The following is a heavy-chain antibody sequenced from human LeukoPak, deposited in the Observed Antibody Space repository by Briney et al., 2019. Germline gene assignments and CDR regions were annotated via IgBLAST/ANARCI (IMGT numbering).Heavy chain of an antibody. Sequence: GGSLRLSCAASEFTFSTYAMHWVRQAPGKGLEWVAVISYDGNNHYYADSVRGRFTISRDNSKNTLYLQMNSLRAEDTAVYYCASSGWGSYYFHYWGQGTLVTVSS. J-gene: IGHJ4*02. CDR2: ISYDGNNH. V-gene: IGHV3-30-3*01. D-gene: IGHD6-19*01. CDR1: EFTFSTYA. CDR3: ASSGWGSYYFHY.